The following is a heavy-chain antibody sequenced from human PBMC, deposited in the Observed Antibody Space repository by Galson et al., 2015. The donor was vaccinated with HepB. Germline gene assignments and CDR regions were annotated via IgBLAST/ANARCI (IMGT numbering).Heavy chain of an antibody. CDR3: AREPYSSGWSKRGRYFDY. CDR2: ISYDGSNK. Sequence: SLRLSCAASGFIFNSYAMTWVRQAPGKGLEWVAFISYDGSNKYYADSVKGRFTISRDNSKNTLYLQMNSLRPEDTVVYYCAREPYSSGWSKRGRYFDYWGQGALVTVSS. V-gene: IGHV3-30-3*01. J-gene: IGHJ4*02. CDR1: GFIFNSYA. D-gene: IGHD6-19*01.